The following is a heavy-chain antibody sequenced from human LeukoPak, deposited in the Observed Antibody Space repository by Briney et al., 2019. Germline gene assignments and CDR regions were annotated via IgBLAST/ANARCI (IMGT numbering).Heavy chain of an antibody. CDR3: ARRVRLRYFDWFLRNWFDP. CDR2: INHSGST. V-gene: IGHV4-34*01. Sequence: SETLSLTCAVYGGSFSGYYWSWIRQPPGKGLEWIGEINHSGSTNYNPSLKSRVTISVDTSKNQFSLKLSSVTAADTAVYYCARRVRLRYFDWFLRNWFDPWGQGTLVTVSS. CDR1: GGSFSGYY. J-gene: IGHJ5*02. D-gene: IGHD3-9*01.